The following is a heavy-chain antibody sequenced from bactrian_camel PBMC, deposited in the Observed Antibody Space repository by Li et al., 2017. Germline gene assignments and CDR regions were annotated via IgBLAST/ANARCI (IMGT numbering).Heavy chain of an antibody. CDR1: GLIFSSEC. CDR2: LDTDGNT. Sequence: VQLVESGGGSVQAGGSLVLSCGASGLIFSSECMGWFRKAAVGEDRLGDATLDTDGNTSYRDSVKGRFACSKDNAKNTLYLEMNSLKPEDTGMYRCVAALEYCVEDGWRVWGDHYGYWAQGTQVTVS. V-gene: IGHV3S55*01. CDR3: VAALEYCVEDGWRVWGDHYGY. D-gene: IGHD7*01. J-gene: IGHJ6*01.